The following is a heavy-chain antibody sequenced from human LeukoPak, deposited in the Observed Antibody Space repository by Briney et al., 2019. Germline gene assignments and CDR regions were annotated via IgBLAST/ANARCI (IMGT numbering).Heavy chain of an antibody. Sequence: VGALRLSSAAPVFTFANYAMSWVFKAPGKGLESASTLRHSGGDTDYADYVKGRFTITRDNSRDTLYLQMNSLRAEDAAVYYCAKVPYSDYGSGRPPFMDAWGQGTTVAISS. J-gene: IGHJ6*02. V-gene: IGHV3-23*01. CDR3: AKVPYSDYGSGRPPFMDA. D-gene: IGHD3-10*01. CDR1: VFTFANYA. CDR2: LRHSGGDT.